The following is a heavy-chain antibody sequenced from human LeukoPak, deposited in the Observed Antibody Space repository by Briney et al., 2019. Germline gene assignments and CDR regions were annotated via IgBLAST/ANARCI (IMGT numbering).Heavy chain of an antibody. CDR1: GYTFTGYY. J-gene: IGHJ6*02. Sequence: ASVKVSCKASGYTFTGYYMHWVRQAPGQGLEWMGRINPNSGGTNYAQKFQGRVTMTRDTSISTAYMELSRLRSDDTAVYYCAREFRAYSTTLDYYGMDVWGQGTTVTVFS. V-gene: IGHV1-2*06. CDR2: INPNSGGT. CDR3: AREFRAYSTTLDYYGMDV. D-gene: IGHD6-13*01.